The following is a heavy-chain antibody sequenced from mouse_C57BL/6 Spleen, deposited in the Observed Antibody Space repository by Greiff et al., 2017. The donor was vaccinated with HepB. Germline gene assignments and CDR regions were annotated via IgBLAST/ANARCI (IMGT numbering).Heavy chain of an antibody. D-gene: IGHD1-1*01. CDR2: IYPGSGNT. J-gene: IGHJ4*01. CDR1: GYTFTDYY. Sequence: QVHVKQSGAELVRPGASVKLSCKASGYTFTDYYINWVQQRPGQGLEWIARIYPGSGNTYYNEKFKGKATLTAEKSSSTAYMQLSSLTSEDSAVYFCARAGYGSPYDYAMDYWGQGTSVTVSS. CDR3: ARAGYGSPYDYAMDY. V-gene: IGHV1-76*01.